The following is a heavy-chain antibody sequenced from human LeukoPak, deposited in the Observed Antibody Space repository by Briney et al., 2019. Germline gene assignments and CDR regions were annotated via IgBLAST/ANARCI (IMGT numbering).Heavy chain of an antibody. CDR3: ARFPIYGSGSPTYYFDY. CDR1: VYSCTNYA. J-gene: IGHJ4*02. D-gene: IGHD3-10*01. Sequence: ASVKVSCKASVYSCTNYAMHWVRQAPGQRLEWMGWINAGNGDTKYSQNFQGRVTITRDTSASTAYMELSSLRSEDTAVYYCARFPIYGSGSPTYYFDYWGQGTLVTVSS. CDR2: INAGNGDT. V-gene: IGHV1-3*01.